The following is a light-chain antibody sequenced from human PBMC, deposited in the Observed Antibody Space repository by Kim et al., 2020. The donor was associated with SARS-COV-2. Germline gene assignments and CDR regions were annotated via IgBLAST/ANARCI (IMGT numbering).Light chain of an antibody. CDR3: QQSYSTPHT. J-gene: IGKJ2*01. CDR2: AAS. Sequence: DIQMTQSPSSLSASVGDRVTITCRASQSISSYLNWYQQKPGKAPKILIFAASSLQSGVPLRFSGSGSGTDFTLTISSLQPEDFGTYYCQQSYSTPHTFGQGTKLGI. CDR1: QSISSY. V-gene: IGKV1-39*01.